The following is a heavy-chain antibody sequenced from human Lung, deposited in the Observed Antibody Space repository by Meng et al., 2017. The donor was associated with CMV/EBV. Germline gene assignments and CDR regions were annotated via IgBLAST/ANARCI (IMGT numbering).Heavy chain of an antibody. J-gene: IGHJ4*02. CDR3: ARDHRTSIAAAGTVEY. CDR2: ISSSSSYI. D-gene: IGHD6-13*01. V-gene: IGHV3-21*01. CDR1: GFTFSSYS. Sequence: GGSLRLXCAASGFTFSSYSMNWVRQAPGKGLEWVSSISSSSSYIYYADSVKGRFTISRDNAKNSLYLQMNSLRAEDTAVYYCARDHRTSIAAAGTVEYWGPGTXVNVSS.